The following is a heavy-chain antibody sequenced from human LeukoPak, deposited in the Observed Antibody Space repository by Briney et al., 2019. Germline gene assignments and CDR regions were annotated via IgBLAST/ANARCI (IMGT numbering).Heavy chain of an antibody. CDR1: GFTFSTYG. Sequence: GRSLRLSCAASGFTFSTYGMHWVRQAPGKGLEGVAFISYDGSNKYYADSVKGRFTISRDNSKNTLYLQMNSLRAEDTAVYYCAKERNTYGPEDYWGQGTLVTVSS. D-gene: IGHD5-18*01. CDR3: AKERNTYGPEDY. J-gene: IGHJ4*02. V-gene: IGHV3-30*18. CDR2: ISYDGSNK.